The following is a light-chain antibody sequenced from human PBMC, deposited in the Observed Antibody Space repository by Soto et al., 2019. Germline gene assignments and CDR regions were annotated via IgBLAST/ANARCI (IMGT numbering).Light chain of an antibody. Sequence: QSALTQPASVSGSPGQSITISCTGTSSDVGGYNSVSWYQQYPGKAPKLMIYDVTNRPSGVSDHFSGSKSGNTASLTISGLQAEDEAEYYCSSYTSSTTLVFGTGTKLTVL. CDR3: SSYTSSTTLV. J-gene: IGLJ1*01. CDR2: DVT. V-gene: IGLV2-14*01. CDR1: SSDVGGYNS.